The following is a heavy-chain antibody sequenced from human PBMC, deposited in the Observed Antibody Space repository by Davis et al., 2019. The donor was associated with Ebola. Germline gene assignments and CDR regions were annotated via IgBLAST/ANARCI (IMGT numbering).Heavy chain of an antibody. CDR3: ATEDADNWFDP. CDR2: ISGSGGST. Sequence: PGGSLRLSCAASGFTFSSYAMSWVRQAPGKGLEWVSAISGSGGSTYYADSVKGRFTISRDSAKSSLYLQMNSLRDEDTAVYYCATEDADNWFDPWGQGTLVTVSS. V-gene: IGHV3-23*01. J-gene: IGHJ5*02. CDR1: GFTFSSYA.